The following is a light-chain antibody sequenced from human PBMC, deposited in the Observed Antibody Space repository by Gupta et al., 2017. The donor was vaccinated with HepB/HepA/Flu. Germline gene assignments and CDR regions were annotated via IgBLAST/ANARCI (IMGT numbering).Light chain of an antibody. CDR3: QQSYTSPIT. V-gene: IGKV1-39*01. J-gene: IGKJ5*01. Sequence: DIQMTQSPSSLSASVGGIVTITCRAGQTIHRYLNWYQHKPGQAPKLLIYTASTLQIGVPSRFSGSGCGTDFTLTISNLQPEDVAVYYCQQSYTSPITFGQGTRLEI. CDR1: QTIHRY. CDR2: TAS.